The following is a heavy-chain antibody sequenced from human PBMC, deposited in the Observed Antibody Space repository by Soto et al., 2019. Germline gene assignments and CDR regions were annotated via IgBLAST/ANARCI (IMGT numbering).Heavy chain of an antibody. V-gene: IGHV3-30*18. D-gene: IGHD6-13*01. CDR3: AKDPNNSSSWPARADY. J-gene: IGHJ4*02. CDR1: GFTFSSYG. Sequence: QVQLVESGGGVVQPGRSLTLSCAASGFTFSSYGMHWVRQAAGKGLEWVAIISYDGSNKYYVDSVKGRFTITRDNSKNTLYLQMNSLRADETAVYYCAKDPNNSSSWPARADYWGQGTLVTVSS. CDR2: ISYDGSNK.